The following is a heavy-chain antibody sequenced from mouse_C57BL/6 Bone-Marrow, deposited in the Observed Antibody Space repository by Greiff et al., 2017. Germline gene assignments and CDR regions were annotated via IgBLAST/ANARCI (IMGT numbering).Heavy chain of an antibody. CDR2: ISDGGSYT. V-gene: IGHV5-4*01. CDR1: GFTFSSYA. CDR3: ARDLYYYGSSYRWYFDV. D-gene: IGHD1-1*01. Sequence: EVKLVESGGGLVKPGGSLKLSCAASGFTFSSYALSWVRQTPEKRLEWVATISDGGSYTYYPDNVKGRFTISRDNAKNNLYLQMSHLKSEDTAMYYCARDLYYYGSSYRWYFDVWGTGTTVTVSS. J-gene: IGHJ1*03.